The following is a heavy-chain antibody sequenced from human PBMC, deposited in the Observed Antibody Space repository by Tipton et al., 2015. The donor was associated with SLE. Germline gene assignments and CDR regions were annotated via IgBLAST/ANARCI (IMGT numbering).Heavy chain of an antibody. V-gene: IGHV4-59*01. CDR1: GGSISSYY. J-gene: IGHJ3*02. D-gene: IGHD5-12*01. CDR2: IYYSGST. CDR3: ARGYSGYDFTVTNAFDI. Sequence: TLSLTCTVSGGSISSYYWSWIRQPPGKGLEWIGYIYYSGSTNYNPSLKSRVTISVDTSKNQFSLKLSSVTAADTAVYYCARGYSGYDFTVTNAFDIWGQGTMVTVSS.